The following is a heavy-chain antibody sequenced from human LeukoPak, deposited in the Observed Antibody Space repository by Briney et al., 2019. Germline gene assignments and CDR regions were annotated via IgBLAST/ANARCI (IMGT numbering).Heavy chain of an antibody. J-gene: IGHJ4*02. CDR3: ARDGTGGYFDH. Sequence: GGSLRLSCAASRFTFSSYSMNWVRQAPGKGLEWISYISGSGSVSYYEDSVKGRFTISRDNAEKSVFLQMHTLRAEDTAVYYCARDGTGGYFDHWGQGTLVTVSS. CDR2: ISGSGSVS. CDR1: RFTFSSYS. V-gene: IGHV3-48*04. D-gene: IGHD1-7*01.